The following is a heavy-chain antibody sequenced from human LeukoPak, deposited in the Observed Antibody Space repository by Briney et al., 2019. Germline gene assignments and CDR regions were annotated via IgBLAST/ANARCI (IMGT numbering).Heavy chain of an antibody. D-gene: IGHD1-26*01. CDR3: ARHRDYSGSYYPFDY. J-gene: IGHJ4*02. Sequence: SETLSLTCTVSGGSISSYYWSWIRQPPGKGLGWIGYIYYSGSTNYNPSLKSRVTISVDTSKNQFSLKLSSVTAADTAVYYCARHRDYSGSYYPFDYWGQGTLVTVSS. V-gene: IGHV4-59*08. CDR1: GGSISSYY. CDR2: IYYSGST.